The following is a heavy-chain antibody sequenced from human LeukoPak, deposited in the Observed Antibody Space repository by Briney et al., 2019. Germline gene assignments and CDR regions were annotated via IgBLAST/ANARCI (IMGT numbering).Heavy chain of an antibody. Sequence: PSETLSPTCTVSGGSVSSYYWSWIRQSPGKGLEWIGYIYYSRSTNYNPSLKSRVTISVDTSKNQFSLKLNSVTAADTAVYYCARGERLGLDYWGQGTLVTVSS. J-gene: IGHJ4*02. CDR3: ARGERLGLDY. CDR1: GGSVSSYY. CDR2: IYYSRST. D-gene: IGHD1-1*01. V-gene: IGHV4-59*02.